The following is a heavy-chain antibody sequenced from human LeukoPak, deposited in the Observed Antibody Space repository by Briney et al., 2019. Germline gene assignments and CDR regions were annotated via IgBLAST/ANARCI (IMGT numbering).Heavy chain of an antibody. J-gene: IGHJ3*02. CDR3: ARHLKLLWFGEMIDAFDI. CDR1: GGSISSGDYY. D-gene: IGHD3-10*01. V-gene: IGHV4-30-4*01. CDR2: IYYSGST. Sequence: SETLSLTCTVSGGSISSGDYYWSWIRQPPGKGLEWIGYIYYSGSTYYNPSLKSRVTISVDTSKNQFSLKLSSVTAADTAVYYCARHLKLLWFGEMIDAFDIWGQGTMVTVSS.